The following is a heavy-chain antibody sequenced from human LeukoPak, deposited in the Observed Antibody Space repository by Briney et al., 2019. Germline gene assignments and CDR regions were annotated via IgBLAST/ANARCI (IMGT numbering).Heavy chain of an antibody. J-gene: IGHJ5*02. Sequence: SETLSLTCTVSGGSISSYYWSWIRQPPGKGLEWIGYIYYSGSTNYNPSLKSRVTISVDTSKNQFSLKLSSVTAADTAVYYCARGTIAAAGTVGWFDPWGQGALVTVSS. D-gene: IGHD6-13*01. CDR1: GGSISSYY. CDR3: ARGTIAAAGTVGWFDP. CDR2: IYYSGST. V-gene: IGHV4-59*01.